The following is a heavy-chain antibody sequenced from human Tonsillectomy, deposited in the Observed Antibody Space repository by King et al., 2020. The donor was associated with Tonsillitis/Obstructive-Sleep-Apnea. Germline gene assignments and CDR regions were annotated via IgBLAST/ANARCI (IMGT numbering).Heavy chain of an antibody. Sequence: VQLQQWGAGLLKPSETLSLTCAVYGGSFSGYYWSWIRQPPGKGLEWIGEINHSGSTNYNPSLKSRVTISVDTSKNQFSLKVSSVTAADTAVYYCARRAYSTLYYYYYMDVWGEGTTVTVSS. CDR1: GGSFSGYY. D-gene: IGHD4-11*01. CDR3: ARRAYSTLYYYYYMDV. J-gene: IGHJ6*03. CDR2: INHSGST. V-gene: IGHV4-34*01.